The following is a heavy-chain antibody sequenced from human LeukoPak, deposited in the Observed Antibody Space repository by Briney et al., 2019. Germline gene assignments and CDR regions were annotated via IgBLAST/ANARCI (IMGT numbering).Heavy chain of an antibody. CDR1: GYSFDEYA. Sequence: GGSLRLSCVGSGYSFDEYAMHWVRQVPGKGLEWVSGINWKSDKIGYADSVKGRFTISRDNSKNSLYLQMSSLRVEDTAVYYCARVIPPSSIAVAGGFDYWGQGTLVTVSS. CDR3: ARVIPPSSIAVAGGFDY. CDR2: INWKSDKI. V-gene: IGHV3-9*01. D-gene: IGHD6-19*01. J-gene: IGHJ4*02.